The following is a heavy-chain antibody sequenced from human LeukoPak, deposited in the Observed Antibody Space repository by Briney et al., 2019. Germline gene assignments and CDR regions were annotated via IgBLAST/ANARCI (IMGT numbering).Heavy chain of an antibody. CDR1: GFTFSSYA. V-gene: IGHV3-30*04. Sequence: GGSLRLSCAASGFTFSSYAMHWVRQAPGKGLEWVAVISYDGSNKYYADSVKGRFTISRDNSKNTLYLQMNSLRAEDTAVYFCASGKYRYGDNWFDPWGQGTLVTVSS. D-gene: IGHD5-18*01. CDR3: ASGKYRYGDNWFDP. CDR2: ISYDGSNK. J-gene: IGHJ5*02.